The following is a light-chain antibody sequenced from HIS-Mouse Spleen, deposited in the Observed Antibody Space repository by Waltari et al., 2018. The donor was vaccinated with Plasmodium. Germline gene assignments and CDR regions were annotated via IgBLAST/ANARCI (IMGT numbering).Light chain of an antibody. Sequence: DIQMTQSPSTLSASVGDRFTITCRASQSISSWLAWYQQKSGKAPKLLIYKASSLESGGPSRFSGSGSGTEFTLTISSLQPDDFATYYCQQYNSYWTFGQGTKVEIK. J-gene: IGKJ1*01. CDR1: QSISSW. V-gene: IGKV1-5*03. CDR3: QQYNSYWT. CDR2: KAS.